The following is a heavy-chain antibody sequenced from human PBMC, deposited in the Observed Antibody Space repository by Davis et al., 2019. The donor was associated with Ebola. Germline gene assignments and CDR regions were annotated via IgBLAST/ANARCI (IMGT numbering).Heavy chain of an antibody. Sequence: PGGSLRLSCAASGFTFSSYEMNWVRQAPGKGLEWVSYISSSGSTIYYADSVKGRFTISRDNAKNSLYLQMNSLRAEDTAVYYCARDIYYDSSGYYKEAPPWGQGTLVTVSS. J-gene: IGHJ4*02. CDR2: ISSSGSTI. CDR3: ARDIYYDSSGYYKEAPP. D-gene: IGHD3-22*01. V-gene: IGHV3-48*03. CDR1: GFTFSSYE.